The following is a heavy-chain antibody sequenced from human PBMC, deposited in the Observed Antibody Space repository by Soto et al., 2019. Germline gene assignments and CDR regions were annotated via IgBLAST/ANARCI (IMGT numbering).Heavy chain of an antibody. D-gene: IGHD3-10*01. CDR2: ISYDGSNK. Sequence: QVQLVESGGGVVQPGRSLRLSYAASGFTFSSYGMHWVRQAPGKGLEWVAVISYDGSNKYYADSVKGRFTISRDNSKNTLYLQMNSLRAEDTAVYYCAKETRGIYYFDYWGQGTLVTVSS. CDR1: GFTFSSYG. J-gene: IGHJ4*02. V-gene: IGHV3-30*18. CDR3: AKETRGIYYFDY.